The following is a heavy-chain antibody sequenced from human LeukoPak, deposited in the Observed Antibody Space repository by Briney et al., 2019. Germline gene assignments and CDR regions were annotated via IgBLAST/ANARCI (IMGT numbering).Heavy chain of an antibody. V-gene: IGHV3-23*01. Sequence: GGPLRLSCAASGFTFSSYAMSWVRQAPGKGLEWVSAISGSGGSTYYADSVKGRFTISRDNSKNTLYLQMNSLRAEDTAVYYCAMVRGVITLDYWGQGTLVTVSS. CDR1: GFTFSSYA. CDR3: AMVRGVITLDY. CDR2: ISGSGGST. J-gene: IGHJ4*02. D-gene: IGHD3-10*01.